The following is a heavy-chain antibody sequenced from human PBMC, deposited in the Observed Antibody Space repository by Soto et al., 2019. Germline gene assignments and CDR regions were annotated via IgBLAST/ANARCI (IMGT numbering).Heavy chain of an antibody. D-gene: IGHD3-3*01. CDR1: GFTFSSSA. CDR2: IVVGSGDT. CDR3: AADRDYDFWSGLIRDPPWNLDY. Sequence: ASVKVSCKASGFTFSSSAVQWVRQARGQHLEWIGWIVVGSGDTNYAQKFQERVTITRDMSTSTTYMDLSSLTSEDTAVYYCAADRDYDFWSGLIRDPPWNLDYWGQGTLVTVSS. J-gene: IGHJ4*02. V-gene: IGHV1-58*01.